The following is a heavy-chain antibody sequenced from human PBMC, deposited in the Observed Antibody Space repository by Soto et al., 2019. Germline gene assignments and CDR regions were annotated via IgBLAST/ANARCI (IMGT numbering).Heavy chain of an antibody. CDR1: GGTFSSYA. D-gene: IGHD6-19*01. Sequence: GASVKVSCKASGGTFSSYAISWVRQAPGQGLEWMGGIIPIFGTANYAQKFQGRVTITADESTSTAYMELSSLRSEDTAVYYCARDQVAVAGPDLYNWFDPWGQGTLVTVSS. CDR2: IIPIFGTA. CDR3: ARDQVAVAGPDLYNWFDP. J-gene: IGHJ5*02. V-gene: IGHV1-69*13.